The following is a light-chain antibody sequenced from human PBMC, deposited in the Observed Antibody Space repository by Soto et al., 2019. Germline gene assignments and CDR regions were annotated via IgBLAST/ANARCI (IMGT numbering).Light chain of an antibody. J-gene: IGKJ1*01. CDR2: DAS. CDR1: QSISSW. Sequence: DIQMTQSPSFLSASAGDRVTIFCRASQSISSWLAWYQQKPGKAPKLLIYDASSLESGVPSRFSGSGSGTTFTLTISSLQSDDFATYYCLQYNGYYRTFGQGTKVDIK. CDR3: LQYNGYYRT. V-gene: IGKV1-5*02.